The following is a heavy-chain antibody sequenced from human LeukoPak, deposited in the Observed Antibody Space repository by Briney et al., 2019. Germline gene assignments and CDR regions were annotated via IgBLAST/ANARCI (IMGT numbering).Heavy chain of an antibody. J-gene: IGHJ1*01. Sequence: SETLSLTCAVYGGSFSGYYWSWIRQPPGKGLEWIGEINHSGSTNYNPSLKSRVTISVDTSKNQFSLKLSSVTAADTAVYYCARSIFGVVTPFQHWGRGTLVTVSS. CDR3: ARSIFGVVTPFQH. D-gene: IGHD3-3*01. V-gene: IGHV4-34*01. CDR2: INHSGST. CDR1: GGSFSGYY.